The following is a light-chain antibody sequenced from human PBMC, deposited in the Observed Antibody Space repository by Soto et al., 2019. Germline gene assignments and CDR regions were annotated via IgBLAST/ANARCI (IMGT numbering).Light chain of an antibody. CDR2: KAS. V-gene: IGKV1-5*03. Sequence: DIQMTQSPSTLSGSVGDRVTITCRASQTISSWVDWYQQKPGKAPKLLIYKASTLKSGVPSRCSGSGSGTEFTLTISSLQPDDFATDYCQHYNSYSEAFGQGTKVELK. CDR3: QHYNSYSEA. CDR1: QTISSW. J-gene: IGKJ1*01.